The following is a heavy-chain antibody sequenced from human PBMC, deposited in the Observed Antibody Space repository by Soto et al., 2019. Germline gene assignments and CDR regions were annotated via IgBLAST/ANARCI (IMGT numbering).Heavy chain of an antibody. Sequence: SGPTLVNPTQTLTLTCTFSGFSLSTSGVGVGWIRQPPGKALEWLALIYWNDDKRYSPSLKSRLTITKDTSKNQVVLTMTNMDPVDTATYYCAHRSSHDYGDFNWFDPWGQGTLVTVSS. V-gene: IGHV2-5*01. CDR3: AHRSSHDYGDFNWFDP. CDR1: GFSLSTSGVG. CDR2: IYWNDDK. D-gene: IGHD4-17*01. J-gene: IGHJ5*02.